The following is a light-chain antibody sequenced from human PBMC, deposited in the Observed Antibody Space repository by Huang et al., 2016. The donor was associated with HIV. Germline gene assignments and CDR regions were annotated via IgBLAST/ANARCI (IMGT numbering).Light chain of an antibody. CDR2: GAF. CDR1: ETVRDNY. V-gene: IGKV3-20*01. J-gene: IGKJ5*01. CDR3: QQYGGSPT. Sequence: ENVLTQSPGTLSLSPGERATLSCRATETVRDNYLAWFQQKPGQPPRLVIHGAFSRATGFPDRFSGSGSGTDFTLTISRLEPEDFAVYYCQQYGGSPTFGQGTRLEIK.